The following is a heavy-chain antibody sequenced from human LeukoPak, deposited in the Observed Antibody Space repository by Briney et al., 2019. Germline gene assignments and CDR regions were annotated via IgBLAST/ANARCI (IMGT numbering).Heavy chain of an antibody. J-gene: IGHJ4*02. CDR2: IYYSGST. D-gene: IGHD5-12*01. Sequence: SETLSLTCTVSGGSISSSSYYWGWIRQPPGKGLEWIGSIYYSGSTNYNPSLKSRVTISVDTSKNQFSLKLSSVTAADTAVYYCARAPRLDGEGYFDYWGQGTLVTVSS. V-gene: IGHV4-39*07. CDR1: GGSISSSSYY. CDR3: ARAPRLDGEGYFDY.